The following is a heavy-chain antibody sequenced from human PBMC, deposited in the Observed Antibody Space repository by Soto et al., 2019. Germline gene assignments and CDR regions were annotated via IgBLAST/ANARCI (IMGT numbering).Heavy chain of an antibody. J-gene: IGHJ4*02. CDR3: ARGLVRGVTNPYFDY. CDR1: GYSFTSYW. D-gene: IGHD3-10*01. CDR2: IYPGDSDT. Sequence: PGESLKISCKGSGYSFTSYWIGWVRQMPGKGLEWMGIIYPGDSDTRYSPSFQGQVTISADKSISTAYLQWSSLKASDTAMYYCARGLVRGVTNPYFDYWGQGTLVTVSS. V-gene: IGHV5-51*01.